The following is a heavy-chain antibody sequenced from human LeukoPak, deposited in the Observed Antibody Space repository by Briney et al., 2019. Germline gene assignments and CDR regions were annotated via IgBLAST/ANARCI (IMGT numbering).Heavy chain of an antibody. CDR1: GYTFTSYD. CDR3: ARGPYGDYFNYYYYYMDV. CDR2: MNPNSGNT. J-gene: IGHJ6*03. V-gene: IGHV1-8*01. Sequence: ASVKVSCKASGYTFTSYDINWVRQATGQGLEWMGWMNPNSGNTGYAQKFQGRVTMTRNTSISTAYMELSSLRSEDTAVYYCARGPYGDYFNYYYYYMDVWGKGTTVTISS. D-gene: IGHD4-17*01.